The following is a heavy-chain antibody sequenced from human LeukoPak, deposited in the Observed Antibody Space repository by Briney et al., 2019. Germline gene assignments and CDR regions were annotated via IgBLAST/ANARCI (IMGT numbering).Heavy chain of an antibody. Sequence: GSLRLSCAASGFTFSSYWMSWVRQAPGKGLEWIGYIYHSGNTYYNPSLKSRVTISVDRSKNQFSLKLSSVTAADTAVYYCARDRYDSSGYYWYFDLWGRGTLVTVSS. V-gene: IGHV4-4*02. D-gene: IGHD3-22*01. CDR3: ARDRYDSSGYYWYFDL. CDR1: GFTFSSYW. J-gene: IGHJ2*01. CDR2: IYHSGNT.